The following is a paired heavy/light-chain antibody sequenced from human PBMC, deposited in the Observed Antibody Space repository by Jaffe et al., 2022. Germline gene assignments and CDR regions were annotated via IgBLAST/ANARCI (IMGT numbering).Heavy chain of an antibody. J-gene: IGHJ4*02. CDR2: IQPDGKKK. V-gene: IGHV3-30*02. D-gene: IGHD3-10*01. CDR1: GFTFRNFG. Sequence: QVNIVESGGGAVQPGGSLRLSCAVSGFTFRNFGIHWVRQAPGKGLEWVALIQPDGKKKYYADSAKGRFTISRDNSKDTVYLQMNSLTPEDTAIYFCAKDKTRFLVQGALGDYFDSWGRGTLVTVSS. CDR3: AKDKTRFLVQGALGDYFDS.
Light chain of an antibody. CDR1: NIGNKN. CDR3: QVWDSGSDHFV. CDR2: YDT. J-gene: IGLJ1*01. Sequence: SYVLTQPPSVSVAPGGTASITCGGHNIGNKNVHWYKQMPGQAPVLILYYDTDRPSGIPERFSGSNSGNTATLTIKRVEAGDEANYYCQVWDSGSDHFVFGTGTEVTVL. V-gene: IGLV3-21*02.